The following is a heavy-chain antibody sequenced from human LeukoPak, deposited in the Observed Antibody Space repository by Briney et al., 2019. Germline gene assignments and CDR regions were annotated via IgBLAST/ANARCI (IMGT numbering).Heavy chain of an antibody. CDR2: INHSGST. CDR1: GFTVNSNY. J-gene: IGHJ4*02. D-gene: IGHD3-16*02. CDR3: ARARYYDYVWGSYRPTYFDY. V-gene: IGHV4-34*01. Sequence: GSLRLSCAASGFTVNSNYLSWVRQPPGKGLEWIGEINHSGSTNYSPSLKSRVTISVDTSKNQFSLKLSSVTAADTAVYYCARARYYDYVWGSYRPTYFDYWGQGTLVTVSS.